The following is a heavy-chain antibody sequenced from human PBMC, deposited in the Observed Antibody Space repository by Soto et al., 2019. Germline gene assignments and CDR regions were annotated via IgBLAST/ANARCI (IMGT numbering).Heavy chain of an antibody. D-gene: IGHD5-12*01. J-gene: IGHJ4*02. CDR1: GFSFSTW. Sequence: EVQLVESGGGVVQPGGSLRLSCAASGFSFSTWMHWVRQAPGKGLEWLSRINSDGSSISYADSVKGRFTVSRDNAKNTLYLQLNSLTAEDTAVYYCTREASGYGNFDYWGQGVLLTVSS. V-gene: IGHV3-74*01. CDR2: INSDGSSI. CDR3: TREASGYGNFDY.